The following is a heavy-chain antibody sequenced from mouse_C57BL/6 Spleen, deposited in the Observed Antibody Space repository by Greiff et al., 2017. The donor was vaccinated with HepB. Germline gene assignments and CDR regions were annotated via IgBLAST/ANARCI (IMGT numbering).Heavy chain of an antibody. D-gene: IGHD1-1*01. CDR2: ISSGSGNI. J-gene: IGHJ3*01. Sequence: EVQVVESGGGLVKPGGSLKLSCAASGFTFSDYGMPWVRQAPEKGLEWVAYISSGSGNIYYADTVKGRFTISRDNAKNTLYLHMTSLRSEDTAMYYCARGRGRLSFAYWGQGALVTVSA. V-gene: IGHV5-17*01. CDR3: ARGRGRLSFAY. CDR1: GFTFSDYG.